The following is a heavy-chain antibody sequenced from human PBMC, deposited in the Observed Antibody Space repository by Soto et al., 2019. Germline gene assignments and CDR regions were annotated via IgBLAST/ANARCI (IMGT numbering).Heavy chain of an antibody. CDR1: RFTFSRYW. Sequence: VGSLRLSCAASRFTFSRYWLTWVRQAPGKGLEWVANIKEDGSEIYYVGSVKGRFTTSRDNAKNSLYLQMNSLRAEDTAVYYCARIVSGRDYGDSIDCWGRGTLVTVS. CDR3: ARIVSGRDYGDSIDC. CDR2: IKEDGSEI. D-gene: IGHD4-17*01. V-gene: IGHV3-7*03. J-gene: IGHJ4*02.